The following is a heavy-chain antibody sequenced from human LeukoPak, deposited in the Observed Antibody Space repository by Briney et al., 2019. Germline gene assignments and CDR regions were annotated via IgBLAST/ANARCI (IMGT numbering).Heavy chain of an antibody. V-gene: IGHV1-18*01. D-gene: IGHD3-22*01. J-gene: IGHJ5*02. CDR1: GYTFTSYG. CDR3: ARVLGHYYDSSGYYLNWFDP. CDR2: IGAYNGNT. Sequence: ASVKVSCKASGYTFTSYGISWVRQAPGQGLEWMGWIGAYNGNTNYAQKLQGRVTMTTDTSTSTAYMELRSLRSDDTAVYYCARVLGHYYDSSGYYLNWFDPWGQGTLVTVSS.